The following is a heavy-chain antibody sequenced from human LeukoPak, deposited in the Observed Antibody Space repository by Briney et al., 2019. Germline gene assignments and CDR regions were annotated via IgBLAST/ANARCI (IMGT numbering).Heavy chain of an antibody. J-gene: IGHJ4*02. Sequence: GGSLRLSCAASGFSFSSNWMHWVRQAPGKGLVWVSRVNSDGSGASYADSVKGRFTISRDNAKNTLYLQMNSLRAEDTAVYYCATSLGSLTDYWGQGTLVTVSS. D-gene: IGHD7-27*01. CDR1: GFSFSSNW. V-gene: IGHV3-74*01. CDR3: ATSLGSLTDY. CDR2: VNSDGSGA.